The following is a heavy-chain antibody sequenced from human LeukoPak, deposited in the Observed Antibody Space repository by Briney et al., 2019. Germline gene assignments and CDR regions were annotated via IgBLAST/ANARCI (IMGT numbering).Heavy chain of an antibody. CDR3: ARTEVKVRGGYYYYYGMDV. Sequence: SVKVSCKASGGTFSSYAISWVRQAPGQGLEWMGRIIPIFGIANYAQKFQGRVTITADKSTSTAYMELSSLRSEDTAVYYCARTEVKVRGGYYYYYGMDVWGQGTTVTVSS. J-gene: IGHJ6*02. CDR2: IIPIFGIA. V-gene: IGHV1-69*04. CDR1: GGTFSSYA. D-gene: IGHD3-10*01.